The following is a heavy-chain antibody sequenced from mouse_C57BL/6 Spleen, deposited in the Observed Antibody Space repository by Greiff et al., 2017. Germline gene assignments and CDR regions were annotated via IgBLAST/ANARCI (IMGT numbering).Heavy chain of an antibody. V-gene: IGHV1-5*01. D-gene: IGHD2-4*01. CDR1: GYTFTSYW. CDR3: TRGDYYDYGIYAMDY. Sequence: EVQVVESGTVLARPGASVKMSCKTSGYTFTSYWMHWVKQRPGQGLEWIGAIYPGNSDTSYNQKFKGKAKLTAVTSASTAYMELSSLTNEDSAVYYCTRGDYYDYGIYAMDYWGQGTSVTVSS. J-gene: IGHJ4*01. CDR2: IYPGNSDT.